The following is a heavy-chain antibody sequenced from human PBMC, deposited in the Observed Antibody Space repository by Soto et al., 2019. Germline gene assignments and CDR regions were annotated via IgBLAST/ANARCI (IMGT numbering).Heavy chain of an antibody. Sequence: QVQLVQSGAEVKKPGSSVKVSCKASGGTFSSYAISWVRQAPGQGLEWMGGIIPIFGTANYAQKFQGRVTITADESTSTVYIELCSLRSDDRAVYYCARVLYTSSYYAHDAFDIWVQGTMVTV. V-gene: IGHV1-69*01. CDR2: IIPIFGTA. CDR1: GGTFSSYA. D-gene: IGHD3-10*01. J-gene: IGHJ3*02. CDR3: ARVLYTSSYYAHDAFDI.